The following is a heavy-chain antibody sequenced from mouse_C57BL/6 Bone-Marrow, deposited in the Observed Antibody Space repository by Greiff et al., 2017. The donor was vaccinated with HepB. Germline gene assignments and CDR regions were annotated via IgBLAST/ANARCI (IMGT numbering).Heavy chain of an antibody. V-gene: IGHV3-6*01. Sequence: EVQLVESGPGLVKPSQSLSLTCSVTGYSITSGYYWNWIRQFPGNKLEWMGYISYDGSNNYNPSLKNRISITCDTSKNQFFLKLNSVTTEDTATYYCARGHYGSSYWFAYWGQGTLVTVSA. CDR1: GYSITSGYY. J-gene: IGHJ3*01. D-gene: IGHD1-1*01. CDR3: ARGHYGSSYWFAY. CDR2: ISYDGSN.